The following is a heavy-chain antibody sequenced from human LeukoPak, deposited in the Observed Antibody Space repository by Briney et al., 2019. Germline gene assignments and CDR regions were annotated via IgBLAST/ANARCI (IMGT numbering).Heavy chain of an antibody. D-gene: IGHD2-2*03. CDR3: ARIGYCSSTSCAGNWFDP. CDR1: GYSFTSYW. J-gene: IGHJ5*02. V-gene: IGHV5-10-1*01. Sequence: GESLRVSCKGSGYSFTSYWISWVRQMPGKGLEWMGRIDPSDSYTNYSPSFQGHVTISADKPISTAYLQWSSLKASDTAMYYCARIGYCSSTSCAGNWFDPWGQGTLVTVSS. CDR2: IDPSDSYT.